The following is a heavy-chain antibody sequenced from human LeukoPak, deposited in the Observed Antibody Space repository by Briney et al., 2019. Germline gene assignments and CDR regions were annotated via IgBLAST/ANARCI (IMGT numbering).Heavy chain of an antibody. Sequence: PSATLSLTCTVSGASISSYYWSWIRQPPGKGLEWIGYIYYTGSTTYNPSLKSRLTMSVDTPNSQFSLNLMSVTTADTAVYFCARGAEYYAIWRGYAGYSDYWGQGISVTVSS. J-gene: IGHJ4*02. V-gene: IGHV4-59*01. CDR1: GASISSYY. D-gene: IGHD3-3*01. CDR3: ARGAEYYAIWRGYAGYSDY. CDR2: IYYTGST.